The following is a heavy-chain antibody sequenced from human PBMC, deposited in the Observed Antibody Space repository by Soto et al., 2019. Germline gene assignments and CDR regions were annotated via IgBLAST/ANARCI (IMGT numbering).Heavy chain of an antibody. Sequence: GASVKVSCKVSGYTLTELSMHWVRQAPGKGLEWMGGFDPEDGETICAQKFQGRVTMTEDTSTSTAYMELRSLRSDDTAVYYCARDSRFSKGNWFDPWGQGTLVTVSS. CDR3: ARDSRFSKGNWFDP. CDR1: GYTLTELS. D-gene: IGHD6-13*01. CDR2: FDPEDGET. V-gene: IGHV1-24*01. J-gene: IGHJ5*02.